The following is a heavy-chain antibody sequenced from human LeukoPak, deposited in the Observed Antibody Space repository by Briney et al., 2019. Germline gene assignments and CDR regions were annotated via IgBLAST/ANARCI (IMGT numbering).Heavy chain of an antibody. CDR1: GFTFSNAW. D-gene: IGHD3-10*01. Sequence: PGGSLRLSCAASGFTFSNAWMSWVRQAPGKGLEWVANIKPDGREEYYVDSVKGRFTISRDNAKNSLYLYMNTLRAEDTAVYYCVRGSSSIAVRRLAWAWFDPWGQGTLVTVSS. CDR3: VRGSSSIAVRRLAWAWFDP. CDR2: IKPDGREE. J-gene: IGHJ5*02. V-gene: IGHV3-7*05.